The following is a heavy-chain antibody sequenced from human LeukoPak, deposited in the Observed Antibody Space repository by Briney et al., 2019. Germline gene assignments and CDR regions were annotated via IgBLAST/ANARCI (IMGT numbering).Heavy chain of an antibody. CDR2: ISSSGSTI. Sequence: GGSLRLSCTASGFTFTDSYMSWIRQAPGKGLEWVSYISSSGSTIYYADSVKGRFTISRDNAKNSLYLQMNSLRAEDTAVYYCARATKWEPPPDYWGQGTLVTVSS. D-gene: IGHD1-26*01. J-gene: IGHJ4*02. CDR3: ARATKWEPPPDY. CDR1: GFTFTDSY. V-gene: IGHV3-11*04.